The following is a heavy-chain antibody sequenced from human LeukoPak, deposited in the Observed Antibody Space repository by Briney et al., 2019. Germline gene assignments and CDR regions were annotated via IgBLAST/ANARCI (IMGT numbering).Heavy chain of an antibody. CDR2: IYSSGST. CDR1: GASISAFH. CDR3: ARKDGDY. Sequence: SETLSLTCTVSGASISAFHWTWFRHPAVKGLEWIGLIYSSGSTLFNPSLKSRVAMSVDLTKNQLSLKLTSVTAADTAMYYCARKDGDYWGRGTLVTVSS. V-gene: IGHV4-4*07. J-gene: IGHJ4*02.